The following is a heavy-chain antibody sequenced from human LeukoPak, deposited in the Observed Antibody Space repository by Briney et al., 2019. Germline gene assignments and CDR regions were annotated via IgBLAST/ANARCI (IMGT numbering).Heavy chain of an antibody. V-gene: IGHV4-30-4*01. CDR3: ARSAAPYYDFWSGTRFDY. Sequence: PSETLSLTCTVSGGSISSGDYYWSWIRQPPGKGLEWIGYIYYSGSTYYNPSLKSRVTISVDTSKNQFSLKLSSVTAADTAVYYCARSAAPYYDFWSGTRFDYWGQGTLVTVSS. D-gene: IGHD3-3*01. J-gene: IGHJ4*02. CDR1: GGSISSGDYY. CDR2: IYYSGST.